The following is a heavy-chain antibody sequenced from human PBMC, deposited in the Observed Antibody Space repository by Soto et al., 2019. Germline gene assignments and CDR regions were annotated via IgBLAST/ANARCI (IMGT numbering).Heavy chain of an antibody. D-gene: IGHD6-13*01. CDR2: IDPSGGST. Sequence: ASVKVSCKASGYTFTRFYMHWVRQAPGQGLEWMGIIDPSGGSTSYAQKFQGRVTMTRDTSTSTVYMEVRSLRFDDTAVYYCARAKQHLVLDPWGQGTLVTV. CDR1: GYTFTRFY. V-gene: IGHV1-46*01. CDR3: ARAKQHLVLDP. J-gene: IGHJ5*02.